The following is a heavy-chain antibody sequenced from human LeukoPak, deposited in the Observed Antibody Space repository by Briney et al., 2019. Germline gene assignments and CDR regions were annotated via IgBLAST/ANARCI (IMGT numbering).Heavy chain of an antibody. CDR2: IFPSGGEI. J-gene: IGHJ4*02. D-gene: IGHD2-8*02. CDR3: ATYRQVLLPFES. Sequence: GPLRLSCAASGFTFSTFAMIWVRQPPGKGLEWVSSIFPSGGEIHYADSVRGRFTISRDNSKNTLSLQMNSLRAEDTAIYYCATYRQVLLPFESWGQGTLVTVSS. CDR1: GFTFSTFA. V-gene: IGHV3-23*01.